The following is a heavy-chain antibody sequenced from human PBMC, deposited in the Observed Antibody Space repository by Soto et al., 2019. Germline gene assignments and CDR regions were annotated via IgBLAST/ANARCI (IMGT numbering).Heavy chain of an antibody. Sequence: QVQLVQSGDEVRKPGSSVKVSCKASGYIFVNYGIAWVRQAPGQGLEWVGWISPYSGNTHYAGKVQGRLTMTTDTSTSTAYMDLGSLPSDDTAVYYCPMVDNYVTPTPQDVWGQGTTVTVSS. CDR2: ISPYSGNT. J-gene: IGHJ6*02. D-gene: IGHD3-16*01. CDR1: GYIFVNYG. CDR3: PMVDNYVTPTPQDV. V-gene: IGHV1-18*01.